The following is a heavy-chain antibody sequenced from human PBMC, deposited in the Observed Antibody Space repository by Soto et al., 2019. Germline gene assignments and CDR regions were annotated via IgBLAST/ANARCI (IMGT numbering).Heavy chain of an antibody. D-gene: IGHD1-1*01. CDR1: GFTFRSYA. J-gene: IGHJ4*02. CDR3: AKGNELLYPFDY. CDR2: ISGSGGST. V-gene: IGHV3-23*01. Sequence: PGGSLSLSCAASGFTFRSYAMSWVRQAPGKGLEWVSAISGSGGSTYYADSVKGRFTISRDNSKNTLYLQMNSLRAEDTAVYYCAKGNELLYPFDYWGQGTLVTVSS.